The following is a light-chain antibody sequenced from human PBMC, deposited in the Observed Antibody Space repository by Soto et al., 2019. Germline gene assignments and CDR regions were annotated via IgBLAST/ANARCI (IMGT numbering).Light chain of an antibody. CDR3: QQYSDYPGT. V-gene: IGKV1-5*03. J-gene: IGKJ1*01. Sequence: DLQMTQSPSTLSASVGDRVTITCRASQSISSWLAWYQQKPGKAPNLLIYKASSLESGVPSRFSGSGSGTEFTLTISSLQPDDFATYYCQQYSDYPGTFGQGTKVEIK. CDR2: KAS. CDR1: QSISSW.